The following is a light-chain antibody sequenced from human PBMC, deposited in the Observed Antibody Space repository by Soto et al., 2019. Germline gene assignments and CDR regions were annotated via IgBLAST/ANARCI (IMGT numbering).Light chain of an antibody. CDR3: CSYAGSYMGV. V-gene: IGLV2-11*01. CDR2: DVS. Sequence: QSVLTQPRSVSGSPGQSVTISCTGTSSDVGAYNYVSWYQHHPGKAPKFMIYDVSKRPSGVPDRFSGSKSGNTASLTISGLQAEDEADYYCCSYAGSYMGVFGTGTKLTVL. J-gene: IGLJ1*01. CDR1: SSDVGAYNY.